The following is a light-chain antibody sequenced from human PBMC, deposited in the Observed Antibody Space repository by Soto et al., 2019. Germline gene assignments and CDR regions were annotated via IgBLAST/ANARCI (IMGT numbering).Light chain of an antibody. V-gene: IGLV1-44*01. CDR1: SSDIGRNF. CDR2: TNN. Sequence: QSVLTQPPSASGTPGQRVTISCSGSSSDIGRNFVSWYQQVPGTAPKLLIQTNNQRPSGVPDRFSGSKSGTSASLAISGLHSEDEADYYCAAWDDSLSALVFGGGTKLTVL. CDR3: AAWDDSLSALV. J-gene: IGLJ3*02.